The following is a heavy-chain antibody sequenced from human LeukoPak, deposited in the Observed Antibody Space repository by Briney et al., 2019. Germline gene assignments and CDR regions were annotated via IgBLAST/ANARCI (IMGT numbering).Heavy chain of an antibody. CDR1: GYSISSGYS. CDR2: IRRSGNT. D-gene: IGHD5-18*01. J-gene: IGHJ4*02. Sequence: SETLSLTCTVSGYSISSGYSWGWIRQPPGKGLEWIGSIRRSGNTYYNPSLKSRVTISVDTSKNQFSLRLSSVTAADTAVYYCARFGGYSYGPLDYWGQGTLVTVSS. CDR3: ARFGGYSYGPLDY. V-gene: IGHV4-38-2*02.